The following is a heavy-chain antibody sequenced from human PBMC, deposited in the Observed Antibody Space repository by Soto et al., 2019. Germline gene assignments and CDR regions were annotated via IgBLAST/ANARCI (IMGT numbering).Heavy chain of an antibody. CDR3: TTESPDFWSGYYEPGMDV. CDR1: GFTFSNAW. V-gene: IGHV3-15*07. CDR2: IKSKTDGGTT. J-gene: IGHJ6*02. Sequence: PGGSLRLSCAASGFTFSNAWMNWVRQAPGKGLEWVGRIKSKTDGGTTDYAAPVKGRFTISRDDSKNTLYLQMNSLKTEDTAVYYCTTESPDFWSGYYEPGMDVWGQGTTVTVSS. D-gene: IGHD3-3*01.